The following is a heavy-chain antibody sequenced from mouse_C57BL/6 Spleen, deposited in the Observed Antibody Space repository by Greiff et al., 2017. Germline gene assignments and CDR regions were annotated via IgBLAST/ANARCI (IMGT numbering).Heavy chain of an antibody. CDR3: ARNWAYFDY. D-gene: IGHD4-1*01. Sequence: VKLQQPGAELVMPGASVKLSCKASGYTFTSYWMHWVKQRPGQGLEWIGEIDPSDSYTNYNQKFKGKSTLTVDKSSSTAYMQLSSLTSEDSAVYYCARNWAYFDYWGQGTTLTVSS. CDR2: IDPSDSYT. V-gene: IGHV1-69*01. J-gene: IGHJ2*01. CDR1: GYTFTSYW.